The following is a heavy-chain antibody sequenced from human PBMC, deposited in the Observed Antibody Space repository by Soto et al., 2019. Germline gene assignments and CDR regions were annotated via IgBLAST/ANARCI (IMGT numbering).Heavy chain of an antibody. Sequence: SETLSLTCSVSGGSFSSDSFIWSWVRQFPGKGLEWIGYINYSGTTYYNPSLRSRITMSVDTSKNQFSLNLSSVTTADTAVYYCARDHKWDGMDVWGQGTTVTVSS. CDR2: INYSGTT. J-gene: IGHJ6*02. CDR1: GGSFSSDSFI. V-gene: IGHV4-31*03. CDR3: ARDHKWDGMDV. D-gene: IGHD1-26*01.